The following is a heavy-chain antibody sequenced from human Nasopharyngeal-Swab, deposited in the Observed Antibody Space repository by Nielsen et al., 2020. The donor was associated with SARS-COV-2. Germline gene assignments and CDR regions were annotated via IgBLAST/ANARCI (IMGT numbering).Heavy chain of an antibody. CDR2: INHSGST. CDR3: ARGVAAAGREYYMDV. CDR1: GGSFSGYY. V-gene: IGHV4-34*01. D-gene: IGHD6-13*01. Sequence: SETLSPTCAVYGGSFSGYYRSWISQPPGKGLEWIGEINHSGSTNYNPSLKSRVTISVDTSKNQFTLKLSTVTAADTAVYYCARGVAAAGREYYMDVWGKATTVTVSS. J-gene: IGHJ6*03.